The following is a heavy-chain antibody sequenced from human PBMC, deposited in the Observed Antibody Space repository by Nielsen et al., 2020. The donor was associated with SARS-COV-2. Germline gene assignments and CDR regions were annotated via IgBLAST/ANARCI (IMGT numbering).Heavy chain of an antibody. J-gene: IGHJ3*02. D-gene: IGHD5-18*01. CDR3: ARVKGSDIIQLWSDAFDI. CDR2: IWYDGSNK. Sequence: WIRQPPGKGLEWVAVIWYDGSNKYYADSVKGRFTISRDNAKNSLYLQMNSLRAEDTAVYYCARVKGSDIIQLWSDAFDIWGQGTMVTVSS. V-gene: IGHV3-33*01.